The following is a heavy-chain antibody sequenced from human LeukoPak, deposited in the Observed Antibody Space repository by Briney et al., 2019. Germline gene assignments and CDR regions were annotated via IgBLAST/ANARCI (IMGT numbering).Heavy chain of an antibody. CDR3: AKDLVRIAVAGPSRDDAFDI. V-gene: IGHV3-30*18. D-gene: IGHD6-19*01. CDR2: ISYDGSDK. CDR1: GFTFSSYW. J-gene: IGHJ3*02. Sequence: GGSLRLSCAASGFTFSSYWMSWVRQAPGKGLEWVAVISYDGSDKYYADSVKGRFTISRDNSKNTVYLQMNSLRAEDTAVYYCAKDLVRIAVAGPSRDDAFDIWGQGTMVTVSS.